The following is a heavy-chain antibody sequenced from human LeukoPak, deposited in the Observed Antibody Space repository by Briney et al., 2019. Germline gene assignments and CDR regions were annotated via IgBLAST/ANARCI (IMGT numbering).Heavy chain of an antibody. CDR3: ARVYSLRVRGVMFY. CDR2: MNPNSGNT. CDR1: GYTFTSYD. J-gene: IGHJ4*02. Sequence: AASVKVSCKASGYTFTSYDINWVRQATGQGLEWMGWMNPNSGNTGYAQKFQGRVTITRNTSISTACMELSSLRSEDTAVYYCARVYSLRVRGVMFYWGQGTLVTVSS. V-gene: IGHV1-8*03. D-gene: IGHD3-10*01.